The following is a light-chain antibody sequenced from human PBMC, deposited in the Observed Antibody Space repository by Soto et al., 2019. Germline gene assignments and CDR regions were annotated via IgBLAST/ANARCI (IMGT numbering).Light chain of an antibody. CDR2: STS. CDR3: QQYGSSIT. CDR1: QRFGSSN. J-gene: IGKJ5*01. Sequence: EIVMTQSPATLSVSPGERATLSCRASQRFGSSNLAWYQQKPGQAPRLLIYSTSSRATGIPDRFSGSGSGTDFTLTIGGLEPKDFAVYYCQQYGSSITFGQGTRLEIK. V-gene: IGKV3-20*01.